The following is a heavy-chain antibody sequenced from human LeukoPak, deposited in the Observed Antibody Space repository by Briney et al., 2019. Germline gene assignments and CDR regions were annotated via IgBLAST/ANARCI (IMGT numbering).Heavy chain of an antibody. CDR3: ARDRVIFGVVNTYYFDY. D-gene: IGHD3-3*01. V-gene: IGHV3-33*01. Sequence: GRSLRLSCAALGFTFTSYGMHWVRQAPGKGLEWVAVIWYDGSNKYYADSVKGRFTISRDNSKNTLYLQMNSLRAEDTAVYYCARDRVIFGVVNTYYFDYWGQGTLVTVSS. CDR1: GFTFTSYG. J-gene: IGHJ4*02. CDR2: IWYDGSNK.